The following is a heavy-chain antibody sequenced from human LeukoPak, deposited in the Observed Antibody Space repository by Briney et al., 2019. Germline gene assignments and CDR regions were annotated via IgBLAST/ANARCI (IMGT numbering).Heavy chain of an antibody. Sequence: GSLKLSCAASGFTFSGSAMHWVRQASGKGLEWVGRIRSKANSYATAYAASVKGRFTISRDDSKNTAYLQMNSLKTEDTAMYYCTSTPTPVLMVSPWGQGTLVTVSS. V-gene: IGHV3-73*01. CDR2: IRSKANSYAT. J-gene: IGHJ5*02. CDR1: GFTFSGSA. D-gene: IGHD2-8*01. CDR3: TSTPTPVLMVSP.